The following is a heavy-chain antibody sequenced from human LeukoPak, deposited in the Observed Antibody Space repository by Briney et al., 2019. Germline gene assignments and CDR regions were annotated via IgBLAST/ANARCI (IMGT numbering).Heavy chain of an antibody. V-gene: IGHV3-30*18. CDR3: AELGITMIGGV. CDR1: GFTFSNAW. CDR2: LSYDGSDK. Sequence: PGGSLGLSCAASGFTFSNAWMSWVRQAPGKGLEWVAVLSYDGSDKYYADSVKGRFTISRDDAKNSLYLQMNSLRAEDTAVYYCAELGITMIGGVWGKGTTVTISS. J-gene: IGHJ6*04. D-gene: IGHD3-10*02.